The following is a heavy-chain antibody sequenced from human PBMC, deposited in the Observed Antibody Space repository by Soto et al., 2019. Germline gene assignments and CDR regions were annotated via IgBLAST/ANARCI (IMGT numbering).Heavy chain of an antibody. CDR1: GLIFSNVW. J-gene: IGHJ4*02. V-gene: IGHV3-15*01. CDR2: IKSKTDGGTT. D-gene: IGHD3-3*01. CDR3: TTVSFLSGYIEY. Sequence: GGSLRLSCAASGLIFSNVWMSWVRQGPGKGLEWVGRIKSKTDGGTTDYAAPVKGRFTISRDDSKNTLYLQMDSLKTEDTAVYYCTTVSFLSGYIEYWGQGALVTVSS.